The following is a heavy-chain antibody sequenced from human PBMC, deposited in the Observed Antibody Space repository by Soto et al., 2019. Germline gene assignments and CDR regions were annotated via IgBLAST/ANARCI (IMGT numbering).Heavy chain of an antibody. J-gene: IGHJ3*02. CDR2: ISSSGSTI. V-gene: IGHV3-48*03. D-gene: IGHD1-1*01. CDR1: GFTFSSYE. Sequence: GGSLRLSCAASGFTFSSYEMNWVRQAPGKGLEWVSYISSSGSTIYYADSMKGRFIISRDNAKKSLYLQMNSLRAEDTAVYYCARPLERRVHGAFDIWGQGTMVTVSS. CDR3: ARPLERRVHGAFDI.